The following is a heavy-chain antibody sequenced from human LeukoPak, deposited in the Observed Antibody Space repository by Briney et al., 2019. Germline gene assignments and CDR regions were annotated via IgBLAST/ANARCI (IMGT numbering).Heavy chain of an antibody. CDR2: ISGSGVNT. D-gene: IGHD6-19*01. J-gene: IGHJ4*02. CDR1: GFTFNIYG. V-gene: IGHV3-23*01. Sequence: GGSLRLSCVASGFTFNIYGMNWVRLTPGKGLEWVSGISGSGVNTWYTDSLKGRFTVSRDNSKNTVSLQMNSLTDEDAALYFCARSWYNSGSLLRFFDSWGQGTLVTVSS. CDR3: ARSWYNSGSLLRFFDS.